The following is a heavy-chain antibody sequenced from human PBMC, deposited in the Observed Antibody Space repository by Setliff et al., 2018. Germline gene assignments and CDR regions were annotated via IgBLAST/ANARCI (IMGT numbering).Heavy chain of an antibody. CDR2: ISAYNGNT. J-gene: IGHJ4*02. CDR3: ARKGPNSSSHVFGY. Sequence: ASVKVSCKASGYTFTSYGISWVRQAPGQGLEWMGWISAYNGNTNYAQKRKGRVTMTTDTSTSTAYMELRSLRSDDTAVYYCARKGPNSSSHVFGYWGQGTLVTVSS. D-gene: IGHD3-16*01. V-gene: IGHV1-18*01. CDR1: GYTFTSYG.